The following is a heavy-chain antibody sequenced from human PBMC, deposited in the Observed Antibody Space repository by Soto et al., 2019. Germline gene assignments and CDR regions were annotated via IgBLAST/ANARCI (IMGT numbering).Heavy chain of an antibody. CDR3: ATGLMEHSGSWHDY. D-gene: IGHD6-13*01. V-gene: IGHV3-74*01. Sequence: EVHLLESGGGLVQPGGSLRLSCAASGFTFGDHWMHWVRQAPGKGLVWVSRINSDGSTTNYADSVKGRFTISGDNDKNTLYLQMNSLRAEDTGIYYCATGLMEHSGSWHDYWGQGTLVIVSS. CDR1: GFTFGDHW. CDR2: INSDGSTT. J-gene: IGHJ4*02.